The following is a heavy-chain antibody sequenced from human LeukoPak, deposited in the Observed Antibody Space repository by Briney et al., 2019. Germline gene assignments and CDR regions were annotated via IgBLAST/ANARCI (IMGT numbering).Heavy chain of an antibody. CDR3: AELYGSSSGGPTDY. D-gene: IGHD6-6*01. CDR1: GGSFSGYY. CDR2: INHSGST. Sequence: SETLSLTCAVSGGSFSGYYWSWIRQPPGKGLEWIGEINHSGSTNYNPSLKSRVTISVDTSKNQFSLKLSSVTAADTAVYYCAELYGSSSGGPTDYWGQGTLVTVSS. J-gene: IGHJ4*02. V-gene: IGHV4-34*01.